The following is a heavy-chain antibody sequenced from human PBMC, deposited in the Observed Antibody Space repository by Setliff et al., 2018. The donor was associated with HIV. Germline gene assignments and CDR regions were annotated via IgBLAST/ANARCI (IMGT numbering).Heavy chain of an antibody. CDR3: ARGDYPLSTVATIKGVVWFDP. Sequence: ETLSLTCAVYGGSFSGYYWSWIRQPPGKGLEWIGEINHSGSTNYNPSLKSRVTISVDTSKHQFSLKLSSVTAADTAVYYCARGDYPLSTVATIKGVVWFDPWGQGTLVTVSS. CDR1: GGSFSGYY. CDR2: INHSGST. V-gene: IGHV4-34*01. D-gene: IGHD5-12*01. J-gene: IGHJ5*02.